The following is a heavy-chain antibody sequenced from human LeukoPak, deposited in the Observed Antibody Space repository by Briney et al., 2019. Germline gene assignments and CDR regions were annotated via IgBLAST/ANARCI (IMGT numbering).Heavy chain of an antibody. CDR3: ARGCSGGSCYGLRVYYYYYYYMDV. CDR2: INHSGST. CDR1: GGSFSGYY. V-gene: IGHV4-34*01. Sequence: SETLSLTCAVYGGSFSGYYWSWIRQPPGKGLEWIGEINHSGSTNYNPPLKSRVTISVDTSKNQFSLKLSSVTAADTAVYYCARGCSGGSCYGLRVYYYYYYYMDVWGKGTTVTVSS. J-gene: IGHJ6*03. D-gene: IGHD2-15*01.